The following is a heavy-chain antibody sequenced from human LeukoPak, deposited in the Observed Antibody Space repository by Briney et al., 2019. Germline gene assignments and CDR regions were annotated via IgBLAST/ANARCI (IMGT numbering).Heavy chain of an antibody. V-gene: IGHV5-51*01. Sequence: GESLKISCKGSGYSFTNYWIGWVRQMPGRGLEWMGIIYPADSDARYSPSFQGQVTISADKSITTAYLQWSSLKASDTAMYYCARLRGGRWLVPEEWGQGTLVTVSS. CDR1: GYSFTNYW. CDR3: ARLRGGRWLVPEE. J-gene: IGHJ4*02. D-gene: IGHD6-19*01. CDR2: IYPADSDA.